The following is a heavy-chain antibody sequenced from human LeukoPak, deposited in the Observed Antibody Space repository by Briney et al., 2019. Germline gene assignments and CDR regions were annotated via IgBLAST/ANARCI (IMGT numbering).Heavy chain of an antibody. CDR3: ARAPRLAVAGTHFDY. V-gene: IGHV4-61*02. Sequence: SQTLSLTCTVSGGSISSGGYYWSWIRQPAGKGLEWIGRIYTSGSTNYNPSLKSRVTISVDTSKNQFSLKLSSVTAADTAVYYCARAPRLAVAGTHFDYWGQGTLVTVSS. CDR1: GGSISSGGYY. D-gene: IGHD6-19*01. CDR2: IYTSGST. J-gene: IGHJ4*02.